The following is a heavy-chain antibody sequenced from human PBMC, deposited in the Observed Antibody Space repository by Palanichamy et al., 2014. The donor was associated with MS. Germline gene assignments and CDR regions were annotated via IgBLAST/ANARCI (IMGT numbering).Heavy chain of an antibody. CDR3: ARGRSVTIFGVVIRRDYGMDV. V-gene: IGHV4-34*01. J-gene: IGHJ6*02. D-gene: IGHD3-3*01. CDR2: INHSGST. CDR1: GGSFSGYY. Sequence: QVQLQQWGAGLLKPSETLSLTCAVYGGSFSGYYWSWIRQPPGKGLEWIGEINHSGSTNYNPSLKSRVTISVDTSKNQFSLKLSSVTAADTAVYYCARGRSVTIFGVVIRRDYGMDVWGRGTTVTVSS.